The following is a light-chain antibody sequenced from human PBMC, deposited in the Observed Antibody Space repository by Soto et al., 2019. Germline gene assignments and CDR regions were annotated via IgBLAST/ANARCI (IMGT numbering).Light chain of an antibody. Sequence: DIQMTQSPSTLSASVGDRVIITCRASQSISSWLAWYQHKPGKAPKLLIYDASNLDSGVPSRFSGSGSGTEFSLTISNLQPDDCATYYCQQYENYWTFGQGTKVDIK. CDR1: QSISSW. J-gene: IGKJ1*01. CDR3: QQYENYWT. V-gene: IGKV1-5*01. CDR2: DAS.